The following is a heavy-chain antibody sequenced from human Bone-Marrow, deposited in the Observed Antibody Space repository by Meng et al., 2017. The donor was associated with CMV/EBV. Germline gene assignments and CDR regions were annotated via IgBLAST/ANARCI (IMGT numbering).Heavy chain of an antibody. Sequence: SETLSLTCAVYGGSFSGYYWNWVRQPPGKGLEWIGETWSARGTNYNPSLKSRLTISVDTSKNQFSLKLSSVTAADTAVYYCARDRNEIGWRASYYYGMDVWGQGTTVTVSS. CDR3: ARDRNEIGWRASYYYGMDV. V-gene: IGHV4-59*01. CDR1: GGSFSGYY. J-gene: IGHJ6*02. D-gene: IGHD3-3*01. CDR2: TWSARGT.